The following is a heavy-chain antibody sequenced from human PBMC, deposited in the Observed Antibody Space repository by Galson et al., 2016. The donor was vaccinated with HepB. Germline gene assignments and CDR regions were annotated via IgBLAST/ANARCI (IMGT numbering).Heavy chain of an antibody. D-gene: IGHD1-26*01. CDR1: GFTFGTYT. V-gene: IGHV3-43*01. J-gene: IGHJ3*01. Sequence: SLRLSCAASGFTFGTYTMHWIRQAPGEGLQWVSLITGDRANAYYADSVKGRFTISRDISKNTLSLQMNSLRAEDAAVYYCVREAPSIVGANGPFDLWGQGTMVTVSS. CDR3: VREAPSIVGANGPFDL. CDR2: ITGDRANA.